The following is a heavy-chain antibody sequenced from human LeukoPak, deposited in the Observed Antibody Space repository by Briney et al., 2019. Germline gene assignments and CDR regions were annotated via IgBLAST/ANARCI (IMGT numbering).Heavy chain of an antibody. Sequence: PGGSLRLSCAASGFTFSTYAMTWVRQAPGKGLGWVSSISGAANTFYYADSVKGRFTISRDNSGNTVYLQMDSLRADDTAVYYCAKQGSDSSPKFHDYWGQGTLVTVSS. CDR2: ISGAANTF. D-gene: IGHD2-21*02. V-gene: IGHV3-23*01. CDR3: AKQGSDSSPKFHDY. J-gene: IGHJ4*02. CDR1: GFTFSTYA.